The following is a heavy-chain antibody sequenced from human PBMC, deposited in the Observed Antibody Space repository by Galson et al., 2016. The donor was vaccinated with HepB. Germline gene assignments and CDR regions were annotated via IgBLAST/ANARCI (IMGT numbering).Heavy chain of an antibody. CDR1: GYTFTNHW. CDR3: ARLSDLVSDVLTGYQDVVDV. V-gene: IGHV5-51*03. J-gene: IGHJ3*01. CDR2: YFPANSDN. Sequence: QSGAEVKKPGESLKISCQASGYTFTNHWIGWVRQRPGKGLEWIGIYFPANSDNRYGPSFQGQVTISVDKSISTAYLQWTSLKASDTAMYFCARLSDLVSDVLTGYQDVVDVWGQGTMVTVSS. D-gene: IGHD3-9*01.